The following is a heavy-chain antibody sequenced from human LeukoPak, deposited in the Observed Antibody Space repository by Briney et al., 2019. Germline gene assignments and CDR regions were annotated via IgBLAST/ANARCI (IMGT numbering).Heavy chain of an antibody. V-gene: IGHV3-48*01. Sequence: GGSLRLSCAASGFTVSSNYMSWVRQAPGKGLEWVSYISSSSSTIYYADSVKGRFTISRDNAKNSLYLQMNSLRAEDTAVYYCARRDPGGWGQGTLVTVSS. CDR1: GFTVSSNY. D-gene: IGHD3-10*01. CDR3: ARRDPGG. J-gene: IGHJ4*02. CDR2: ISSSSSTI.